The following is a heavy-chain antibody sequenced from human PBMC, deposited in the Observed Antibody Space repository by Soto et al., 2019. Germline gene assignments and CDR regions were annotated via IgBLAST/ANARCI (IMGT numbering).Heavy chain of an antibody. V-gene: IGHV3-9*01. CDR1: GFTFENFA. Sequence: EEQLVESGGGLVQPGRSLRLSCVASGFTFENFAMHWVRQAPGKGLEWVSGISWNSGTIDYADSVKGRFTISRDNAKNSLYRKLESLRVEDRALYYGEKMGYYNVGIVDSWGQGMQVPVS. CDR3: EKMGYYNVGIVDS. CDR2: ISWNSGTI. J-gene: IGHJ4*02. D-gene: IGHD3-10*01.